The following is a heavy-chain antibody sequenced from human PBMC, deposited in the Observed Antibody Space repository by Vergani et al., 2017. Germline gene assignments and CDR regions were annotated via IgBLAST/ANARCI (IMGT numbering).Heavy chain of an antibody. CDR1: GGTFSSYA. J-gene: IGHJ5*02. Sequence: QVQLVQSGAEVKKPGSSVKVSCTASGGTFSSYAISWVRQAPGKGLEWMGGFDPEDGETIYAQKFQGRVTMTEDTSTDTAYMELSSLRSEDTAVYCCATMTTVTKEAPSWFDPWGQGTLVTVSS. V-gene: IGHV1-24*01. D-gene: IGHD4-17*01. CDR3: ATMTTVTKEAPSWFDP. CDR2: FDPEDGET.